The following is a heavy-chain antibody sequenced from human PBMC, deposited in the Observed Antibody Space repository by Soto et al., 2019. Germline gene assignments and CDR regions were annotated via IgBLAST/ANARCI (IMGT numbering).Heavy chain of an antibody. CDR1: GGTFSSYA. J-gene: IGHJ2*01. V-gene: IGHV1-69*12. Sequence: QVQLVQSGAEVKKPGSSVKVSCKASGGTFSSYAISWVRQAPGQGLEWMGGIIPILGTANYAQKFQGRVTITADESTSKPDRELRSLRSEDTAVYYCARVPSSYDSSGYYSFGWYFDLWGRGTLVTVSS. CDR2: IIPILGTA. D-gene: IGHD3-22*01. CDR3: ARVPSSYDSSGYYSFGWYFDL.